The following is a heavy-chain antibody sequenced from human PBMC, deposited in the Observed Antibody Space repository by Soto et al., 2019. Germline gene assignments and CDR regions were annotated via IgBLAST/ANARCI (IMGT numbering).Heavy chain of an antibody. Sequence: SETLSLTCAVYGGSVNGYYCNWSRQPPGKGLEWIGEINHTGGTHYNPSLKSRVTMSVDTSKNQFSLRLSSVTAADTAIYYCATRITVFGLLIPPFDHWGQGTLVTVSS. CDR3: ATRITVFGLLIPPFDH. J-gene: IGHJ5*02. CDR1: GGSVNGYY. V-gene: IGHV4-34*01. CDR2: INHTGGT. D-gene: IGHD3-3*01.